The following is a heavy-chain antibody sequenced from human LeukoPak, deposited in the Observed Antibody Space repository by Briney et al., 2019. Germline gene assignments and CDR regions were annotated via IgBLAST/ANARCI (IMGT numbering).Heavy chain of an antibody. D-gene: IGHD6-13*01. CDR1: GFPFSSYG. V-gene: IGHV3-33*01. J-gene: IGHJ4*02. CDR2: IWYDGSNK. Sequence: GGSLRLSCAASGFPFSSYGMHWVRQAPGKGLEWVAVIWYDGSNKYYADSVRGRFTISRDNSKNTLYLQMNSLRAEDTAVYYCAREGPDRIAALDYWGQGTLVTVSS. CDR3: AREGPDRIAALDY.